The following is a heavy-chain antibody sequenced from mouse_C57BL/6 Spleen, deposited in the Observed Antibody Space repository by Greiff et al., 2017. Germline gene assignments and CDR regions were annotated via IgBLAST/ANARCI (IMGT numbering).Heavy chain of an antibody. CDR1: GYAFSSYW. CDR3: ARGSYGSSYRFAY. J-gene: IGHJ3*01. CDR2: IYPGDGDT. D-gene: IGHD1-1*01. V-gene: IGHV1-80*01. Sequence: LQESGAELVKPGASVKISCKASGYAFSSYWMNWVKQRPGKGLEWIGQIYPGDGDTNYNGKFKGKATLTADKSSSTAYMQLSSLTSEDSAVYFCARGSYGSSYRFAYWGQGTLVTVSA.